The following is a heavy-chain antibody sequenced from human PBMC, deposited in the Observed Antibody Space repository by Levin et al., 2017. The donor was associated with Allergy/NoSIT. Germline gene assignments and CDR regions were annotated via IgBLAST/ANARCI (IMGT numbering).Heavy chain of an antibody. Sequence: GGSLRLSCAASGFTFSSYSMNWVRQAPGKGLEWVSSISSSSSYIYYADSVKGRFTISRDNAKNSLYLQMNSLRAEDTAVYYCARVEAGIAAAHDAFDIWGQGTMVTVSS. CDR2: ISSSSSYI. CDR1: GFTFSSYS. V-gene: IGHV3-21*01. D-gene: IGHD6-13*01. J-gene: IGHJ3*02. CDR3: ARVEAGIAAAHDAFDI.